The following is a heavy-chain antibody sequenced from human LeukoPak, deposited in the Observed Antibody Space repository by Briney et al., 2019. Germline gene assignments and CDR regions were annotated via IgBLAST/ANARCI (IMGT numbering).Heavy chain of an antibody. V-gene: IGHV3-73*01. CDR1: GFTFSGSA. CDR3: TRPIPEVGAIDY. J-gene: IGHJ4*02. CDR2: IRSKANSYAT. Sequence: GGSLRLSCAASGFTFSGSAMHWVRQASGKGLEWVGRIRSKANSYATAYAASVKGRFTISRDDSKDTAYLQMNSLKTEDTAVYYCTRPIPEVGAIDYWGQGTLVTVSS. D-gene: IGHD1-26*01.